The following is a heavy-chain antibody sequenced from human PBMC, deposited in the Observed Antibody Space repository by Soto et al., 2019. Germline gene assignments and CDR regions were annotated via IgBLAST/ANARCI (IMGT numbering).Heavy chain of an antibody. CDR2: ISSSGSTI. Sequence: EVQLVESGGGLVQPGGSLRLSCAASGYTFSSYEMNWVRQAPGKGLEWVSYISSSGSTIYYADSVKGRFTISRDNAKNSLYLQMNSLRAEDTAVYYCAPPLDWFDPWGQGTLVTVSS. J-gene: IGHJ5*02. CDR1: GYTFSSYE. CDR3: APPLDWFDP. V-gene: IGHV3-48*03.